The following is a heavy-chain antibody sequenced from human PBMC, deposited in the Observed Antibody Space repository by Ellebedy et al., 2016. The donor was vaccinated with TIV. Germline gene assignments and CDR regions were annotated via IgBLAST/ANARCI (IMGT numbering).Heavy chain of an antibody. CDR3: AREEITMRGDWFDP. CDR2: INPNSGCT. CDR1: GYTFTGYY. V-gene: IGHV1-2*02. Sequence: ASVKVSCKASGYTFTGYYMHWVRQAPGQGLEWMGWINPNSGCTNYAQKFQGRVTMTRDTSVSTAYMELSRLRSDDTAVYYCAREEITMRGDWFDPWGQGTLVTVSS. J-gene: IGHJ5*02. D-gene: IGHD3-22*01.